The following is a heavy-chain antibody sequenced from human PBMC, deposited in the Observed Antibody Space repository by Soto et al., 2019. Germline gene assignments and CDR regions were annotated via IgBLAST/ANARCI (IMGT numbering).Heavy chain of an antibody. Sequence: GGSLRLSCATSGFPFIDYYMSWIRQAPGKGLEWLSHISPKSTYRNYADSVKGRFTISRDNTKSSLFLQMNSLGVEDTAVYYCARGGGGGLFEHWGQGVLVTVSS. CDR1: GFPFIDYY. J-gene: IGHJ4*02. D-gene: IGHD2-21*01. CDR2: ISPKSTYR. V-gene: IGHV3-11*06. CDR3: ARGGGGGLFEH.